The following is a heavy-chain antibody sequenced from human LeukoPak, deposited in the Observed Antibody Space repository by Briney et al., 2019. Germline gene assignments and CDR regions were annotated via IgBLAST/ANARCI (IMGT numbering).Heavy chain of an antibody. Sequence: ASVEVSCKASGHTFTGYYMHWVRQAPGQGLEWMGWISAYNGNTNYAQKLQGRVTMTTDTSTSTAYMELRSLRSDDTAVYYCARFAFRDWFDPWGQGTLVTVSS. CDR1: GHTFTGYY. CDR2: ISAYNGNT. J-gene: IGHJ5*02. V-gene: IGHV1-18*04. CDR3: ARFAFRDWFDP. D-gene: IGHD3-10*01.